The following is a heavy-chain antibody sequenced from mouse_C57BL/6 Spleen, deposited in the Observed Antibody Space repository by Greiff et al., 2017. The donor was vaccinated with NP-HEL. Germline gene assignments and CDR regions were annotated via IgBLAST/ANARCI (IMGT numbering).Heavy chain of an antibody. D-gene: IGHD2-2*01. V-gene: IGHV5-9-1*02. J-gene: IGHJ4*01. CDR3: TREGDGYDLYYAMDY. CDR1: GFTFSSYA. Sequence: EVQLMESGEGLVKPGGSLKLSCAASGFTFSSYAMSWVRQTPEKRLEWVAYISSGGDYIYYADTVKGRFTISRDNARNTLYLQMSSLKSEDTAMYYCTREGDGYDLYYAMDYWGQGTSVTVSS. CDR2: ISSGGDYI.